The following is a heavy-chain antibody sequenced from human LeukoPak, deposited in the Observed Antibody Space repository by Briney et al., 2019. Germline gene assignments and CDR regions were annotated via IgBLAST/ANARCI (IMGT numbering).Heavy chain of an antibody. D-gene: IGHD3-22*01. V-gene: IGHV3-11*01. Sequence: PGGSLRLSCAASGFTFSDYYMSWIRQAPGKGLEWVSYISSSGSTIYYADSVKGRFTISRDNAKNSLYLQMNSLRAEDTAVYYCARDHWDYYDSSGYSDAFDIWGQGTMVTVSS. CDR3: ARDHWDYYDSSGYSDAFDI. CDR1: GFTFSDYY. CDR2: ISSSGSTI. J-gene: IGHJ3*02.